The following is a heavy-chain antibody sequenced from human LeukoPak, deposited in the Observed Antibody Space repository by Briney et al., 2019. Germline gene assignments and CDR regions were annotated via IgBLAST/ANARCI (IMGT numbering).Heavy chain of an antibody. Sequence: PGGSLRLSCAASGFTFSDYYMSWIRQAPGKGLEWVSYISSSGSTIYYADSVKGRFTISRDNAKNSLYLQMNSLRAEDTAVYYCASQYSYGLYYYYYGMDVWGQGTTVTVS. J-gene: IGHJ6*02. CDR1: GFTFSDYY. CDR3: ASQYSYGLYYYYYGMDV. CDR2: ISSSGSTI. V-gene: IGHV3-11*01. D-gene: IGHD5-18*01.